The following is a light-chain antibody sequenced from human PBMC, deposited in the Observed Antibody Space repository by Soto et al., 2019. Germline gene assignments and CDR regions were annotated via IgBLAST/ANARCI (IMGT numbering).Light chain of an antibody. CDR3: QQRGKWPST. CDR2: DAY. CDR1: QSVDRY. V-gene: IGKV3-11*01. Sequence: EVVLTQSPDTLSLSPGETATLSCRASQSVDRYVAWYQQKVCQAPRLRIYDAYTRATGVAARFTGSGSATDFSLTITRLEPEDFGVYYCQQRGKWPSTFGPGTKVEMK. J-gene: IGKJ2*02.